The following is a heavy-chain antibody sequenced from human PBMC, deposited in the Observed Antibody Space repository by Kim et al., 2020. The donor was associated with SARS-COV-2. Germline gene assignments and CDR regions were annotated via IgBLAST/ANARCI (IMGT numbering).Heavy chain of an antibody. V-gene: IGHV3-73*01. CDR1: GFTFSGSA. Sequence: GGSLRLSCAASGFTFSGSAMHWVRQASGKGLEWVGRIRSKANNYTTAYAASVKGRFTISRDDSKNTAYLQMNSLKTDDTAVYYCMLGGTTAAGPYWGQGTLVTVSA. D-gene: IGHD6-13*01. CDR2: IRSKANNYTT. J-gene: IGHJ4*02. CDR3: MLGGTTAAGPY.